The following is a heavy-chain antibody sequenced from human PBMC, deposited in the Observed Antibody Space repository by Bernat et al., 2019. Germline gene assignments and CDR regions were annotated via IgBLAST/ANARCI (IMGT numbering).Heavy chain of an antibody. CDR3: AKAQGGGYDYGLFDY. D-gene: IGHD5-12*01. J-gene: IGHJ4*02. Sequence: VQLVESGGGLVKPGRSLRLSCAAFGFTFSSYGMHWVRQAPGKGLEWVAVISYDGSNKYYADSVKGRFTISRDNSKNTLYLQMNSLRAEDTAVYYCAKAQGGGYDYGLFDYWGQGTLVTVSS. V-gene: IGHV3-30*18. CDR2: ISYDGSNK. CDR1: GFTFSSYG.